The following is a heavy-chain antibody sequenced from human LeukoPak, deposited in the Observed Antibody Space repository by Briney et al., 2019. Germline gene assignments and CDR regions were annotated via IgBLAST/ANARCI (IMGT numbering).Heavy chain of an antibody. D-gene: IGHD3-10*01. Sequence: GGSLRLSCAASGFTFSSYAMSWVRQAPGKGLEWVSAISGSGGSTYYADSVKGRFTISRDNSKNTLYLQMNSLRAEDTAVYYCAKGVWFGELLGPVDYWGQGTLVTVSS. V-gene: IGHV3-23*01. CDR3: AKGVWFGELLGPVDY. CDR2: ISGSGGST. J-gene: IGHJ4*02. CDR1: GFTFSSYA.